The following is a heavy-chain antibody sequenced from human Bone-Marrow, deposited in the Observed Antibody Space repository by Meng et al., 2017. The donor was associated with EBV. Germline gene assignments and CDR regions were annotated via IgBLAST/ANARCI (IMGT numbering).Heavy chain of an antibody. V-gene: IGHV4-34*01. CDR1: GGSFSDYY. J-gene: IGHJ5*02. D-gene: IGHD3-10*01. CDR3: ARDGGFPSGTYYPIDP. Sequence: LNQWCGGLLQHSSTLALTSAVYGGSFSDYYWTWMRQSPGKGLEWIGEVNHGGSTVYNPSLKSRVTISVDTSSKEFSLKLSSVTAADTAVYYCARDGGFPSGTYYPIDPWGQGTLVTVSS. CDR2: VNHGGST.